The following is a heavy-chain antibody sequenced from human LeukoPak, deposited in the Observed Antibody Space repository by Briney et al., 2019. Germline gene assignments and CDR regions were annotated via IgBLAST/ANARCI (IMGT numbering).Heavy chain of an antibody. V-gene: IGHV4-59*08. J-gene: IGHJ2*01. CDR2: IYYTGST. D-gene: IGHD2-2*01. CDR1: GGSMSRYY. Sequence: SGTLSLTCIVSGGSMSRYYWSWIRQPPGKGLEWIGYIYYTGSTNYNPSLKSRVTISVDTSKNQFSLKLSSVTDADTAVYYCARRQRDGYWHFDLWGRGTLVTVSS. CDR3: ARRQRDGYWHFDL.